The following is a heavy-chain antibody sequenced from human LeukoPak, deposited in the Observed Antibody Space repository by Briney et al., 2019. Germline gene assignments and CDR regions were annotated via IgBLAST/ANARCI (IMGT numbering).Heavy chain of an antibody. CDR2: IYHSGST. D-gene: IGHD6-13*01. CDR3: ARDVYSSSWSYFDY. V-gene: IGHV4-39*07. Sequence: SETLSLTCTVSGGSIISSDYHWGWVRQPPGKGLEWIGEIYHSGSTNYNPSLKSRVTISVDKSKNQFSLKLSSVTAADTAVYYCARDVYSSSWSYFDYWGQGTLVTVSS. J-gene: IGHJ4*02. CDR1: GGSIISSDY.